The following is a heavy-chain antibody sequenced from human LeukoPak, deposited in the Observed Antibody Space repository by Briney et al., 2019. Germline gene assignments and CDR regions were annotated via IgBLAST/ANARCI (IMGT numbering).Heavy chain of an antibody. D-gene: IGHD3-10*01. CDR1: GGSFSGYY. Sequence: SETLSLTCAVYGGSFSGYYWSWIRQPPGKGLEWIGEINHSGSINYNPSLKSRVTISVDTSKNQFSLKLSSVTAADTAVYYCARKGLLWFGELLYRYNWFDPWGQGTLVTVSS. CDR2: INHSGSI. V-gene: IGHV4-34*01. CDR3: ARKGLLWFGELLYRYNWFDP. J-gene: IGHJ5*02.